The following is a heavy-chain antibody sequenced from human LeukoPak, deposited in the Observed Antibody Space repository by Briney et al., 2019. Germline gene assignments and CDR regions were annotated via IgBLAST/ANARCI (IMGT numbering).Heavy chain of an antibody. D-gene: IGHD1-26*01. CDR2: ISSNGGST. Sequence: PGGSLRLSCAASGFTFSSYAMHWVRQAPGKGLEYVSAISSNGGSTYYANSVKGRFTISRDNSKNTLYLQMGSLRAEDMAVYYCARDGGGSYYFDYWGQGTLVTVSS. V-gene: IGHV3-64*01. J-gene: IGHJ4*02. CDR3: ARDGGGSYYFDY. CDR1: GFTFSSYA.